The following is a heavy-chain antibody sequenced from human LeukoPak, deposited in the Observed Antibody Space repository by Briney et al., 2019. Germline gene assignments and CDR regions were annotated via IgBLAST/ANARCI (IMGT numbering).Heavy chain of an antibody. CDR3: ARRYSSSWYRTGPFDY. CDR1: GVSFSGYY. Sequence: PSETLSLTCAVYGVSFSGYYWSWIRQPPGKGLEWIGKINHSGSTNYNPSLKSRVTISVDTSKNQFSLKLSSVTAADTAVYYCARRYSSSWYRTGPFDYWGQGTLVTVSS. CDR2: INHSGST. J-gene: IGHJ4*02. V-gene: IGHV4-34*01. D-gene: IGHD6-13*01.